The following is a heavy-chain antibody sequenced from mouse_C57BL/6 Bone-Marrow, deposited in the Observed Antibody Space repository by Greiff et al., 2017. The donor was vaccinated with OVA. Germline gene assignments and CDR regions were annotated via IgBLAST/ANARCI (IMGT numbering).Heavy chain of an antibody. CDR1: GFNIKDDY. D-gene: IGHD1-1*01. CDR3: TSTTVVANYYAMDY. V-gene: IGHV14-4*01. CDR2: IDPENGDT. Sequence: EVQGVESGAELVRPGASVKLSCTASGFNIKDDYMHWVKQRPEQGLEWIGWIDPENGDTEYASKFQGKATITADKSSNTAYLQLSSLTSEDTAVYYCTSTTVVANYYAMDYWGQGTSVTVSS. J-gene: IGHJ4*01.